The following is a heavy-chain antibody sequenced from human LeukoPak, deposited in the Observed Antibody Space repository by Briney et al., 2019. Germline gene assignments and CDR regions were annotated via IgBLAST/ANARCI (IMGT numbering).Heavy chain of an antibody. D-gene: IGHD6-13*01. V-gene: IGHV1-69*13. CDR1: GGTFSSYA. Sequence: SVKVSCKASGGTFSSYAISWVRQAPGQGLEWMGGIIPIFGTANYAQKLQGRVTITADESTSTAYMELSSLRSEDTAVYYCAKVEGYSSTLSYWGQGTLVTVSS. J-gene: IGHJ4*02. CDR2: IIPIFGTA. CDR3: AKVEGYSSTLSY.